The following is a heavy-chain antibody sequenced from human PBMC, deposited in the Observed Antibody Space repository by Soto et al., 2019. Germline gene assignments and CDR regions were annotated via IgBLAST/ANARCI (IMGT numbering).Heavy chain of an antibody. D-gene: IGHD2-15*01. CDR2: IGDSEGETT. CDR3: AKGYCGGGRCYDLDNWFDS. J-gene: IGHJ5*01. V-gene: IGHV3-23*01. Sequence: EVQLLESGGGLVQPGGSLRLSCAASGFTFSTYAMTWVRQAPGKGPEGVSRIGDSEGETTHYADSVKGRFTISRDTAKNTLYLQMNSLRVEDPAIYYCAKGYCGGGRCYDLDNWFDSWGQGTRVTVSS. CDR1: GFTFSTYA.